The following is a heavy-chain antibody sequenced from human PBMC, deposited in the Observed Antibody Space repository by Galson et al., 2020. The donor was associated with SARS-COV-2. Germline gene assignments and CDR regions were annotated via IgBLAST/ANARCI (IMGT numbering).Heavy chain of an antibody. CDR1: GGSISSYY. Sequence: SETLSLTCTVSGGSISSYYYSWIRQPPGKGLEWIGYIYNSGSTNYNPSLKRQVTITVDTSKNQFSLKLSSVTAADTAVYYCARDSYDSSGYSTTYGMDVWGQGTVVTVSS. V-gene: IGHV4-59*13. D-gene: IGHD3-22*01. CDR3: ARDSYDSSGYSTTYGMDV. CDR2: IYNSGST. J-gene: IGHJ6*02.